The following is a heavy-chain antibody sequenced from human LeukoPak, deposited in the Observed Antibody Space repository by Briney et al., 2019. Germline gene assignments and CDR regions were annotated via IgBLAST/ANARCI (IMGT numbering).Heavy chain of an antibody. D-gene: IGHD6-13*01. CDR2: IIPIFGTA. CDR3: ARAMRLYSRSWYFQSYYFYYMDV. CDR1: GGTFSSYA. V-gene: IGHV1-69*01. Sequence: ASVKVSCKASGGTFSSYAISWVRQAPGQGLEWMGGIIPIFGTANYAQKFQGRVTITADESTSTAYMELSSLRSEDTAVYYCARAMRLYSRSWYFQSYYFYYMDVWGKGTTVTISS. J-gene: IGHJ6*03.